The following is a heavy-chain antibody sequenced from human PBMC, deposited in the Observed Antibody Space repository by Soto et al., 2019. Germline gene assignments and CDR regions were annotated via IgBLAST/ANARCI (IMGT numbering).Heavy chain of an antibody. CDR1: GGSFSGYY. J-gene: IGHJ5*02. V-gene: IGHV4-34*01. CDR3: ARGQGIDYSWGSYRLRGWFDP. Sequence: QVQLQQWGAGLLKPSETLSLTCAVYGGSFSGYYWCWIRQPPGKGLEWIGEINHSGSTNYNPSLKSRVTISVDTSKNQFSLKLSSVTAADTAVYYCARGQGIDYSWGSYRLRGWFDPWGQGTLVTVSS. CDR2: INHSGST. D-gene: IGHD3-16*02.